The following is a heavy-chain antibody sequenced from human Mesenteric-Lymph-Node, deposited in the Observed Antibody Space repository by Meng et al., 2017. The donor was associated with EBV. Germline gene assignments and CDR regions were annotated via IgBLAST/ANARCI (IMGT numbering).Heavy chain of an antibody. D-gene: IGHD2-21*01. J-gene: IGHJ4*02. V-gene: IGHV4-34*01. CDR2: INRSGSS. CDR3: ARGGLVCSGDNCQSFYFEY. CDR1: AETFGGCF. Sequence: QQWGRGVLRRSETRSRTCALIAETFGGCFWTWTRQSLGEGLEWIGEINRSGSSKYNPSLQSRVSMSPDSSKNHFSLGLTSVTAADTAVYYCARGGLVCSGDNCQSFYFEYWSQGTLVTVSS.